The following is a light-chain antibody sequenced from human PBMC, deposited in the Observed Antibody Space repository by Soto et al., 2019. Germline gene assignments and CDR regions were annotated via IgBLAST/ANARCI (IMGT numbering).Light chain of an antibody. CDR1: QSISNY. Sequence: DIQVTQSPSTLSASVGDRVTITCRASQSISNYLAWYQQKPGKAPKVLIYKASSLESGVPSRFSGSGSGTEFTLTISSLQPDDFATYYCQHCDSYGTFGQGTKVEMK. V-gene: IGKV1-5*03. J-gene: IGKJ1*01. CDR2: KAS. CDR3: QHCDSYGT.